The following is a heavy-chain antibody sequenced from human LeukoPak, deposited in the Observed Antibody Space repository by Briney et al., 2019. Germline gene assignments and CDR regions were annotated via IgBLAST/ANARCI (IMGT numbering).Heavy chain of an antibody. D-gene: IGHD6-6*01. CDR1: GGSISSYY. Sequence: SETLSLTCTVSGGSISSYYWSWIRQPAGKGLEWIGRIYTSGSTNYNPSLKSRVTMSVDTSKNQFSLKLSSVTAADTAVYYCARDTPYSSSSDWFDPWGQGTLVTVSS. CDR2: IYTSGST. J-gene: IGHJ5*02. CDR3: ARDTPYSSSSDWFDP. V-gene: IGHV4-4*07.